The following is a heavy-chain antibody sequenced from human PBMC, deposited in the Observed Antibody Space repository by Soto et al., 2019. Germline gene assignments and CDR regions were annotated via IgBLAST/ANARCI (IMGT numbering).Heavy chain of an antibody. Sequence: SETLSLTCTVSGGSVSSGSYYWSWIRQPPGKGLEWIGYIYYSGSTNDNPSLKSRVTISVDASKNQFSLKLSSVTAADTAVYYCARTTYYYDSSGYNRIKYFDFWGQGTLVTVSS. V-gene: IGHV4-61*01. CDR3: ARTTYYYDSSGYNRIKYFDF. CDR1: GGSVSSGSYY. D-gene: IGHD3-22*01. J-gene: IGHJ4*02. CDR2: IYYSGST.